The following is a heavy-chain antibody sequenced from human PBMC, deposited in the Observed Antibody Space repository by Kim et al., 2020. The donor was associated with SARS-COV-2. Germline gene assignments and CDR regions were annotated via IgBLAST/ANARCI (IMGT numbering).Heavy chain of an antibody. V-gene: IGHV3-23*01. CDR1: GFTFNNYA. CDR2: FSNSGDKT. J-gene: IGHJ4*02. CDR3: ARGVGTSF. D-gene: IGHD2-2*01. Sequence: GGSLRLSCVGSGFTFNNYAMTWVRQGPGKGLEWVSTFSNSGDKTYYADSVKGRFTISRDNSKNTVYLQMNSLRTEDTAVYYCARGVGTSFWGQGTLVTVS.